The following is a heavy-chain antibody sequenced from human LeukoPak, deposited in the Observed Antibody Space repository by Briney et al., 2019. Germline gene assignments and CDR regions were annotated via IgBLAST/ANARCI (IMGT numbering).Heavy chain of an antibody. J-gene: IGHJ4*02. CDR2: IGSSGSNM. Sequence: GGSLRLSCAASGFTFSDYYMSWIRQVPGKGLEWVSYIGSSGSNMYYADSVKGRFTISRDNAKNSLYLQMNSLRAEDTAVYYCAREYPPRIAAAGTFDYWGQGTLVTVSS. CDR3: AREYPPRIAAAGTFDY. D-gene: IGHD6-13*01. CDR1: GFTFSDYY. V-gene: IGHV3-11*04.